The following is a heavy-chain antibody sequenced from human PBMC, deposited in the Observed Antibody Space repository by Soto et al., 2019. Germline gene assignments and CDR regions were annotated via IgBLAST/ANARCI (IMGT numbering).Heavy chain of an antibody. CDR2: IRSKGNSYAT. D-gene: IGHD2-2*01. V-gene: IGHV3-73*02. CDR3: TCDCSSTSCRLGI. Sequence: EVQLVESGGGLVQPGGSLKLSCAASGFTFSGSAMHWVRQASGKGLEWVGRIRSKGNSYATTYAASVTGRFTISRDDSKNTAYQQMSSLKTEDTAIYYCTCDCSSTSCRLGIWGQGTLVTVSS. J-gene: IGHJ4*02. CDR1: GFTFSGSA.